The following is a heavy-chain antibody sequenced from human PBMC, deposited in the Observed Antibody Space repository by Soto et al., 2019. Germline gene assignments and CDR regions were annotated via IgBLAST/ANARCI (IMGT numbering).Heavy chain of an antibody. CDR1: GFTFSSYS. Sequence: GGSLRLSCAASGFTFSSYSMNWVRQAPGKGLEWVSSISSSSSYIYYADSVKGRFTISRDNAKNSLYLQMNSLRAEDTAVYYFARDRPVYGDYYDYYFYYGMDAWAQGTTVTVS. CDR3: ARDRPVYGDYYDYYFYYGMDA. V-gene: IGHV3-21*01. J-gene: IGHJ6*02. D-gene: IGHD4-17*01. CDR2: ISSSSSYI.